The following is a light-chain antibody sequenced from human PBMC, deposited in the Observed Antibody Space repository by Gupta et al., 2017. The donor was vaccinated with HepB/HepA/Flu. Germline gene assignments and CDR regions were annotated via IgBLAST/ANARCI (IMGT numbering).Light chain of an antibody. CDR3: QQCLTTPIT. CDR2: SAS. J-gene: IGKJ5*01. CDR1: QSIRNY. V-gene: IGKV1-39*01. Sequence: DIQMTQSPSSLSESVGDRVTITCRASQSIRNYLNWYQHKPGKAPKLLIYSASTLQNEVPSRFSGSGSGTEFTLTISSLQPEDFAAYYCQQCLTTPITFGQGTRLELK.